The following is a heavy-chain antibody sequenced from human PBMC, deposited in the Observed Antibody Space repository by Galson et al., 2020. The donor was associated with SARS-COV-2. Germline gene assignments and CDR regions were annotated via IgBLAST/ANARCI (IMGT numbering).Heavy chain of an antibody. J-gene: IGHJ3*02. CDR1: GGSISDYH. D-gene: IGHD3-22*01. CDR3: ARDLFGFYDVLAFYI. V-gene: IGHV4-59*13. Sequence: SETLSLTCTVSGGSISDYHWSWIRQPPGKGLESIGYIYSSGSTNYSPSLKSRVTISVDTSKNQLSLKLSSVTAADTAVYYCARDLFGFYDVLAFYIWGQGTVVAGSS. CDR2: IYSSGST.